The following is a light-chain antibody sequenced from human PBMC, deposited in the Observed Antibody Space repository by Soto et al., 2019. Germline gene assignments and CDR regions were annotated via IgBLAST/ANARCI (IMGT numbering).Light chain of an antibody. CDR3: QKYNSALWT. V-gene: IGKV1-27*01. J-gene: IGKJ1*01. Sequence: DIQMTQSPSSLSASVGDRVTITCRASQGISNYLAWYQQKPGKVPELLIYGASTLQSGVPSRFSGSGSGTDFTLTISSLQPEDVATYYCQKYNSALWTVGQGTKVEIK. CDR1: QGISNY. CDR2: GAS.